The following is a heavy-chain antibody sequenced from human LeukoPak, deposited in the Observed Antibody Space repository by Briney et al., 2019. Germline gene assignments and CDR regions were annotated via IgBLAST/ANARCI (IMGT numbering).Heavy chain of an antibody. V-gene: IGHV3-23*01. CDR2: ISGGGGNT. D-gene: IGHD1-26*01. J-gene: IGHJ3*02. CDR3: GKNRYSGSLSPFDI. CDR1: KFAFSSYA. Sequence: GGSLRLSCAASKFAFSSYAMSWVRQAPGKGLEWVSAISGGGGNTYYADSVKGWFTISRDNSKNTLYLQMNSLRAEDTAVYYCGKNRYSGSLSPFDIWGQGTMVTVSS.